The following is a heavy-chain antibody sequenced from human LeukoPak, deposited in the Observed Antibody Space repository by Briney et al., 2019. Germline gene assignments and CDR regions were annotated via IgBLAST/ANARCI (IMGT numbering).Heavy chain of an antibody. CDR1: GYTLTELS. CDR3: ARVMGARGWFDP. J-gene: IGHJ5*02. D-gene: IGHD1-26*01. CDR2: FDPEDGET. Sequence: ASVKVSCKVSGYTLTELSMHWVRQAPGKGLEWMGGFDPEDGETIYAQKFQGRVTMTTDTSTTTAYMELRSLRSDDTAVYYCARVMGARGWFDPWGQGTLVTVSS. V-gene: IGHV1-24*01.